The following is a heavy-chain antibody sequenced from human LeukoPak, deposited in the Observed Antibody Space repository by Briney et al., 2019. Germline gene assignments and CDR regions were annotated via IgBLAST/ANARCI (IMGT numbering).Heavy chain of an antibody. J-gene: IGHJ4*02. CDR3: ATYYYDSSGYYHFDY. V-gene: IGHV4-59*01. CDR2: ISYSGST. Sequence: SETLSLTCTVSGGSISSYYWSWIRQPPGKGLEWIGYISYSGSTNYNPSLKSRVTISVDTSKNQFSLRLCSVTAADTAVYYCATYYYDSSGYYHFDYWGQGTLVTVSS. CDR1: GGSISSYY. D-gene: IGHD3-22*01.